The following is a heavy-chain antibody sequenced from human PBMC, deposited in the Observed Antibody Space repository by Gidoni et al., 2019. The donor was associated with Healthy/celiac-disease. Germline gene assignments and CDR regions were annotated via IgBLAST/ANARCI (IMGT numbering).Heavy chain of an antibody. CDR1: GGSFSGYY. CDR2: INHSGST. J-gene: IGHJ6*02. CDR3: ARLPRGCSSTSCYPYYYYYGMDV. Sequence: QVQLQQWGAGLLKPSETLSLTCAVYGGSFSGYYWSWIRQPPGKGLEWIGEINHSGSTNYNPSLKSRVTISVDTSKNQFSLKLSSVTAADTAVYYCARLPRGCSSTSCYPYYYYYGMDVWGQGTTVTVSS. D-gene: IGHD2-2*01. V-gene: IGHV4-34*01.